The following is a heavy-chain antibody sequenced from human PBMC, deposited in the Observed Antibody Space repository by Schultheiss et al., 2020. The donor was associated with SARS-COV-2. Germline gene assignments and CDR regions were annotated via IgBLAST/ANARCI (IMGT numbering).Heavy chain of an antibody. D-gene: IGHD1-7*01. V-gene: IGHV1-69*02. Sequence: SVKVSCKASGYTFTSYYMHWVRQAPGQGLEWMGRIIPILGIANYAQKFQGRVTITADKSTSTAYMELSSLRSEDTAVYYCARRTTLYGVNWFDPWGQGTLVTVSS. CDR1: GYTFTSYY. CDR3: ARRTTLYGVNWFDP. J-gene: IGHJ5*02. CDR2: IIPILGIA.